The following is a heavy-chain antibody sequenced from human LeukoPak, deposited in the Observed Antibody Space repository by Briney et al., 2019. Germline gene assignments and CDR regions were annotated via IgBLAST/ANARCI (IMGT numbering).Heavy chain of an antibody. Sequence: PGASVNVSCKASGGTFSTYAISWVRQAPGQGPEWMGGIIPIFGTANYAQKFQGRVTITADESTSTAYMELSSLRSEDTAVYYCARDPGPPGMGTGPNWYFDLWGRGTLVTVSS. V-gene: IGHV1-69*13. CDR3: ARDPGPPGMGTGPNWYFDL. J-gene: IGHJ2*01. CDR2: IIPIFGTA. CDR1: GGTFSTYA. D-gene: IGHD3-10*01.